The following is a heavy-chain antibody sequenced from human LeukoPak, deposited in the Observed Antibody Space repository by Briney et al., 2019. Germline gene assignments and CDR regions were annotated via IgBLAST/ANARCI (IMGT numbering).Heavy chain of an antibody. CDR1: GFSLSTSGMR. Sequence: SGPTLVNPTQTLTLTCTFSGFSLSTSGMRVSWIRQPPGKALEWLARIDWDDDKFYSTSLKTRLTISKDTSKNQVVLTMTNMDPVDTATYYCARGGDQYCTNGVCYRDDAFDIWGQGTMVTVPS. CDR2: IDWDDDK. CDR3: ARGGDQYCTNGVCYRDDAFDI. D-gene: IGHD2-8*01. J-gene: IGHJ3*02. V-gene: IGHV2-70*04.